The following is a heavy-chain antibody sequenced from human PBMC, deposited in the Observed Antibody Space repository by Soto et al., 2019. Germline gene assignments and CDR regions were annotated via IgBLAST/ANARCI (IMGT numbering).Heavy chain of an antibody. J-gene: IGHJ6*02. CDR1: GYTFTSYS. D-gene: IGHD2-15*01. V-gene: IGHV1-46*01. CDR3: ARDHNFGFILYAMDV. Sequence: QVQLVQSGAEVKKPGASVRVSSKASGYTFTSYSMHWVRQAPGQGLEWMGIINPSSGRTSYAQNFQGRVTMTSDTSTSIVYMEMSSLKSEDTAVYYCARDHNFGFILYAMDVWGQGTTVTVSS. CDR2: INPSSGRT.